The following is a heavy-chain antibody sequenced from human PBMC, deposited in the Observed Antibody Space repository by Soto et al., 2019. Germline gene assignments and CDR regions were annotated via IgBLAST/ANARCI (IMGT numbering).Heavy chain of an antibody. Sequence: QVHLVQSGAEVKKPGTAVRVSCRTSGDTFGSHPLSWVRQAPGQGLDWIGGIVHVLGSTNYAQKFQGRVTISADESTNTVYMDLSSLRSDGTAGYYSARRRSSVAGRRRQFFFCGLDVWGQGTTVTVPS. J-gene: IGHJ6*02. CDR3: ARRRSSVAGRRRQFFFCGLDV. D-gene: IGHD6-19*01. V-gene: IGHV1-69*01. CDR2: IVHVLGST. CDR1: GDTFGSHP.